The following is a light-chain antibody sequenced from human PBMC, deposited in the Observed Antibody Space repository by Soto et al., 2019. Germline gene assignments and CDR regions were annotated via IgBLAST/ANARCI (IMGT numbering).Light chain of an antibody. CDR3: QQYNNWPFT. Sequence: EIVRTQSPATLSVSPGERATLSCRASQRVSSNLAWYQQKPGHAPRLLIYGASTRATGIPARFSGSGSGTECTLTIRSLQSEDFAVYYCQQYNNWPFTFGPGTTVDIK. V-gene: IGKV3-15*01. CDR2: GAS. CDR1: QRVSSN. J-gene: IGKJ3*01.